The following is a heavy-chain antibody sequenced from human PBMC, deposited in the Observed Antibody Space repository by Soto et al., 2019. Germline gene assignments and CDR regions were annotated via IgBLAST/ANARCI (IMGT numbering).Heavy chain of an antibody. J-gene: IGHJ4*02. CDR2: IRQDGSEK. CDR3: ARTSNYYAGSGYCDY. V-gene: IGHV3-7*04. Sequence: GGSLRLSCAASGFTFSTYWMSWVRQAPGKGLEWVANIRQDGSEKYYVDSVKGRFTISRDNAKNSLYLQVNSLRAEDTAVYYCARTSNYYAGSGYCDYWGQGTLVTVSS. CDR1: GFTFSTYW. D-gene: IGHD3-22*01.